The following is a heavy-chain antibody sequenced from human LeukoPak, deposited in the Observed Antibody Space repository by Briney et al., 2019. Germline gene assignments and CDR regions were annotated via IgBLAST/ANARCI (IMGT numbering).Heavy chain of an antibody. J-gene: IGHJ5*02. CDR2: ISGNGDST. D-gene: IGHD6-13*01. Sequence: AGGSLRLSCAASGFTFSSYTMHWIRQAPGKGLEYVSAISGNGDSTFHANSVKGRFTISRDNSKNTLDLQMDSLRAEDMAVYYCARISTSAAGVDLWGRGTLVTVSP. V-gene: IGHV3-64*01. CDR3: ARISTSAAGVDL. CDR1: GFTFSSYT.